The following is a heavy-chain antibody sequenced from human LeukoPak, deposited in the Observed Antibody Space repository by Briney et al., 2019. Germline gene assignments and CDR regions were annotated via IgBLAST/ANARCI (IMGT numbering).Heavy chain of an antibody. V-gene: IGHV3-21*01. CDR2: ISSSSSYI. CDR1: GFTFSSYS. CDR3: AELGITMIGGV. Sequence: GGSLGLSCAASGFTFSSYSMNWVRQAPGKGLEWVSSISSSSSYIYYADSVKGRFTISRDNAKNSLYLQMNSLRAEDTAVYYCAELGITMIGGVWGKGTTVTISS. J-gene: IGHJ6*04. D-gene: IGHD3-10*02.